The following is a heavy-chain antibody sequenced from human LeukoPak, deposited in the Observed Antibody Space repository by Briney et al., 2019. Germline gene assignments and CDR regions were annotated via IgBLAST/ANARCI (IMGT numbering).Heavy chain of an antibody. D-gene: IGHD5-24*01. CDR3: ARGRDGYICFDY. CDR1: GGTFSSYA. CDR2: IIPIFGTA. J-gene: IGHJ4*02. Sequence: ASVKVSCKASGGTFSSYAISWVRQAPGQGLEWMGRIIPIFGTANYAQKFQGRVTITADKSTSTAYMELSSLRSEDTAVYYCARGRDGYICFDYWGQGTLVTVSS. V-gene: IGHV1-69*06.